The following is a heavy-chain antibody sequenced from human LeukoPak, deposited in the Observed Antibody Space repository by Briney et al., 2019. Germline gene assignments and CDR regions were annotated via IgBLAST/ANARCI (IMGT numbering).Heavy chain of an antibody. CDR2: TYYRSKCYN. CDR1: GDSVSSNSAA. Sequence: SQTLSLTCAISGDSVSSNSAAWNWIRQSPSRGLEWLGRTYYRSKCYNDYAVSVKSRITINPDTSKNQFSLQLNSVTPEDTAVYYCARAGRWVGATSYWYFDLWGRGTLVTVSS. J-gene: IGHJ2*01. D-gene: IGHD1-26*01. V-gene: IGHV6-1*01. CDR3: ARAGRWVGATSYWYFDL.